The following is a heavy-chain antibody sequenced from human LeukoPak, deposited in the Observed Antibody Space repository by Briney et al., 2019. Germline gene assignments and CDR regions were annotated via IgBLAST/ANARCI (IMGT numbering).Heavy chain of an antibody. CDR1: GFTFSSYW. J-gene: IGHJ4*02. CDR2: INTDGSST. V-gene: IGHV3-74*01. Sequence: SGGSLRLSCAASGFTFSSYWMHWVRQAPGKGLMWVSRINTDGSSTTYADSVKGRFTISRDNAKNTLYLQMNSLRAEDTAVYYCAGESRYCSSTSCYRPEDYWGQGTLVTVSS. CDR3: AGESRYCSSTSCYRPEDY. D-gene: IGHD2-2*01.